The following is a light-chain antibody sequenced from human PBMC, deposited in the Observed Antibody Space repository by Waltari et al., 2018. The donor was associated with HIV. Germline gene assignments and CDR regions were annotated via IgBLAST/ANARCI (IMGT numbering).Light chain of an antibody. J-gene: IGLJ3*02. CDR2: RNK. CDR3: AAWDDSLTVVL. V-gene: IGLV1-47*01. Sequence: QSVLTQSPSASATPGQRVTMSCSGSSSNIERTSVYWYQQLPGTAPKLLIYRNKQRPSGVPGRFSGPKSGTSASLAIIGLRSEDEGDYYCAAWDDSLTVVLFGGGTKLTVL. CDR1: SSNIERTS.